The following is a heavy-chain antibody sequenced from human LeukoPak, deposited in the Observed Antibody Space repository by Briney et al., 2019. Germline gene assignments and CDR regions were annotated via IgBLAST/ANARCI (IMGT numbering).Heavy chain of an antibody. Sequence: GGSLRPSCTASGFTFDDYAMHWVRQAPGKGLEWVSGINWNSGDIGYADSVKGRFTISRDNAKNALFPQMNSLRAEDTALYYCAKDLKGWIAVAGLPDYWGQGTLVTVSS. V-gene: IGHV3-9*01. CDR2: INWNSGDI. D-gene: IGHD6-19*01. J-gene: IGHJ4*02. CDR3: AKDLKGWIAVAGLPDY. CDR1: GFTFDDYA.